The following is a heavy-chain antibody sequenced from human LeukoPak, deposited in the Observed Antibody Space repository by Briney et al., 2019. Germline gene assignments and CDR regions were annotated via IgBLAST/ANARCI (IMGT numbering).Heavy chain of an antibody. D-gene: IGHD4-17*01. CDR3: ARTTDFDY. J-gene: IGHJ4*02. CDR1: GFPFSGHW. Sequence: GSLRLSCAASGFPFSGHWMSWVRQAPGKGLEWVANIKYDGSEKYYVDSVKGRFTISRDNAENSLYLQMNSLRVEDTAVYYCARTTDFDYWGQGTLVTVSS. V-gene: IGHV3-7*01. CDR2: IKYDGSEK.